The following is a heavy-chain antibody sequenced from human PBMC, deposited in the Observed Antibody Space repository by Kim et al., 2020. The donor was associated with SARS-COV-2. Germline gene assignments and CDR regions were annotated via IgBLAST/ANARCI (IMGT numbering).Heavy chain of an antibody. CDR2: ISSGGDII. J-gene: IGHJ4*02. CDR3: ARETSGTFWSDSGSDY. CDR1: GFIFSSYE. D-gene: IGHD3-3*01. V-gene: IGHV3-48*03. Sequence: GGSLRLSCAASGFIFSSYEMIWVRQAPGKGLEWVSYISSGGDIIYYADSVKGRFTISRDNAKNSLYLQMNSLRADDTAVYYCARETSGTFWSDSGSDYWGQGTLVTVSS.